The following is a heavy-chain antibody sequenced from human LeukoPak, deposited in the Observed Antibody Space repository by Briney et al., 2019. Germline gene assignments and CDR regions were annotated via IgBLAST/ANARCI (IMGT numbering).Heavy chain of an antibody. V-gene: IGHV4-59*01. CDR1: GGSISSYY. D-gene: IGHD3-22*01. J-gene: IGHJ4*02. Sequence: SETLSLTCTVSGGSISSYYWSWIRQPPGKGLEWIGCIYYSGSTNYNPSLKSRVTISVDTSKNQFSLKLSSVTAADTAVYYCASVNYYDSSGYLDYWGQGTLVTVSS. CDR3: ASVNYYDSSGYLDY. CDR2: IYYSGST.